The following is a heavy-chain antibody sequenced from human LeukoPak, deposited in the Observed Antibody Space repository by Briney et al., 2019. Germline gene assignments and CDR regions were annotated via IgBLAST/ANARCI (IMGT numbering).Heavy chain of an antibody. D-gene: IGHD5-18*01. J-gene: IGHJ4*02. V-gene: IGHV3-23*01. Sequence: GSLRLSCAASGFTFSTSIMTWVRQAPDKGLEWVSTIINSGGTTYYLESVRGRFTISRDNYRSILYLQMNSLRAEDSALYYCAKDQARYSYGYASDYWGQGTLVTVSS. CDR1: GFTFSTSI. CDR2: IINSGGTT. CDR3: AKDQARYSYGYASDY.